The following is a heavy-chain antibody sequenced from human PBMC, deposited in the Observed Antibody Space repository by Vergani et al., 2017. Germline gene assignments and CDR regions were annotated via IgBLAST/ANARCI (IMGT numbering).Heavy chain of an antibody. J-gene: IGHJ3*02. D-gene: IGHD6-13*01. CDR1: GFTFSSYS. V-gene: IGHV3-48*01. Sequence: EVQLVESGGGLVQPGGSLRLSCAASGFTFSSYSMNWVRQAPGKGLEWVSYISSSSSTIYYADSVKGRFTISRDNAKNSLYLQMNSLRAEDTAVYYCAKARGQLVHDAFDIWGQGTMVTVSS. CDR2: ISSSSSTI. CDR3: AKARGQLVHDAFDI.